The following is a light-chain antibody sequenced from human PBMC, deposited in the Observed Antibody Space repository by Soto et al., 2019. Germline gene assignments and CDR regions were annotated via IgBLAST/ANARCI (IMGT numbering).Light chain of an antibody. CDR2: DAF. J-gene: IGKJ1*01. V-gene: IGKV3-20*01. Sequence: EIALTKSPGTLSSSPGERATLSCRASQSVSSNHLAWYQQKPGRALRLLMYDAFSRATGLPDKFSGSGSGTDVTVTISRLEPEDFGVYYCQQFGSSPPWTFGQGTKVEIK. CDR3: QQFGSSPPWT. CDR1: QSVSSNH.